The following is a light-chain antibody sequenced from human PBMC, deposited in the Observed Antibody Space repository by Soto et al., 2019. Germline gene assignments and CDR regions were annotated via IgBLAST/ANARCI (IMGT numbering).Light chain of an antibody. CDR1: QSVSGSY. CDR3: QQYGSSPIT. Sequence: ENVLTQSPCTLSLSPGERSTLSCISSQSVSGSYLAWCQQKPGQAPRLLIYGASSRATGIPDRFSGSGSGTDFTLTISRLEPEDFAGYYCQQYGSSPITFGQRARLEI. CDR2: GAS. J-gene: IGKJ5*01. V-gene: IGKV3-20*01.